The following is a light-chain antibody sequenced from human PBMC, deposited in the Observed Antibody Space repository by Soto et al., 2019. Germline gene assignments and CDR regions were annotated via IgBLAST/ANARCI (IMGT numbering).Light chain of an antibody. J-gene: IGKJ5*01. V-gene: IGKV3-15*01. CDR1: QNIYAN. CDR3: QQYYTWST. Sequence: EIVMTQSPATLSVSPGERATLSCRAGQNIYANLDWYQQTPGQAPRLLIYGASTRATDIPDRFSGSGSGTEFTLTISSLQSEVFAVYYCQQYYTWSTFGQGTRLEI. CDR2: GAS.